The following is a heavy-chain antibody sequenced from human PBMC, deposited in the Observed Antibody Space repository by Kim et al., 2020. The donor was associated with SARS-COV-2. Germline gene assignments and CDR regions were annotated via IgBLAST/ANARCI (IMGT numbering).Heavy chain of an antibody. CDR1: GYTFTTRY. Sequence: ASVKVSCKTSGYTFTTRYLHWVRQAPGHGLEWMGRINPDSGVTDYAQRFQGRVTMTRDKSISTVYMELISLRSDDTVVYYCARCNTETIDYWGQGTLVTVSS. CDR3: ARCNTETIDY. CDR2: INPDSGVT. J-gene: IGHJ4*02. V-gene: IGHV1-2*05.